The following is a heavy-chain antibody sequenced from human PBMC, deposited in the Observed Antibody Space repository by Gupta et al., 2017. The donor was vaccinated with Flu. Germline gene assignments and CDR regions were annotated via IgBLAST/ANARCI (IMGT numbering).Heavy chain of an antibody. CDR1: AFPFRSYS. J-gene: IGHJ4*02. Sequence: EVQLVASGGGLVKPGGSLILSCAASAFPFRSYSRNWVRQAPGKGLEWVSSSSSSSSYKYYADSVKGRFIISRDNAKNSPYLQMNSLRAEDTAVYYCAREEVDEYYFDYWGQGTLVTVSS. CDR3: AREEVDEYYFDY. CDR2: SSSSSSYK. V-gene: IGHV3-21*01.